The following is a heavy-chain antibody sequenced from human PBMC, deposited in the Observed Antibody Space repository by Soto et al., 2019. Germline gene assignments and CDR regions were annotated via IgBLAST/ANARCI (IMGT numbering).Heavy chain of an antibody. D-gene: IGHD2-2*01. CDR1: GGSISSYY. Sequence: SETLSLTCTVSGGSISSYYWSWIGQRPGKGLEWIGYIYYSGSTNYNPSLKSRVTISVDTSKNQFSLKLSSVTAADTAVYYCARAGYCISTSCYGLATGTSWFDPWGQGTLVTVSS. CDR3: ARAGYCISTSCYGLATGTSWFDP. V-gene: IGHV4-59*01. CDR2: IYYSGST. J-gene: IGHJ5*02.